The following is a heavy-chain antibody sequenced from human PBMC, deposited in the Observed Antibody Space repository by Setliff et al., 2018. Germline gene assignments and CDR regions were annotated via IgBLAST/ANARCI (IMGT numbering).Heavy chain of an antibody. CDR1: NYSISSGYY. CDR3: VREGYSEYFQD. J-gene: IGHJ1*01. D-gene: IGHD1-1*01. Sequence: PSETLSLTCGVSNYSISSGYYWAWIRQPPGRGLEWIGSIYHTGRTNYNPSLKTRVTISVDTSKNQFSLRLTSVTAADTADYYCVREGYSEYFQDWGRGTLVTVSS. V-gene: IGHV4-38-2*01. CDR2: IYHTGRT.